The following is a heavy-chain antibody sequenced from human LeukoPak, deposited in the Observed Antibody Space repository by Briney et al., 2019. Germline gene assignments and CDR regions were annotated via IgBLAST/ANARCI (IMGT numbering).Heavy chain of an antibody. Sequence: GGSLRLSCAASGFTFTDSAMHWVRQASGKGLEWVGRIRSKTKNYATSYAASLKGGFIISRDDSKNTAYLQMNSLKTEDTAMYYCTRPGSGSPDYWGQGTLVTVSS. CDR3: TRPGSGSPDY. J-gene: IGHJ4*02. CDR2: IRSKTKNYAT. CDR1: GFTFTDSA. D-gene: IGHD3-10*01. V-gene: IGHV3-73*01.